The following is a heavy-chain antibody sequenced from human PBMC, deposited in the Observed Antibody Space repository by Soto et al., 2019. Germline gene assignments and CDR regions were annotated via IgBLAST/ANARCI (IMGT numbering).Heavy chain of an antibody. Sequence: EVQLVETGGGLIQPGGSLILSCAASGFTVSSKYMSWLRQAPGKGLEWVSIIYSDGNTYYADSVKGRFTISRDNSKNTLTLQMNSLRDEDTAVYFCARGRGNCVVTTCYLPFDSWGQGTLVTVSS. CDR3: ARGRGNCVVTTCYLPFDS. CDR1: GFTVSSKY. CDR2: IYSDGNT. V-gene: IGHV3-53*02. J-gene: IGHJ4*02. D-gene: IGHD2-2*01.